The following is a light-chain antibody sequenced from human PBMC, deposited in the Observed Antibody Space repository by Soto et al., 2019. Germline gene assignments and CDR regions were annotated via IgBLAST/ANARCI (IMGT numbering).Light chain of an antibody. J-gene: IGKJ1*01. CDR1: QSVSIY. CDR2: DAS. CDR3: QQRSNWPPWT. V-gene: IGKV3-11*01. Sequence: EIVLTQSPVTLSLSPGERATLSCRASQSVSIYLAWYQQKPGQAPRLLIYDASNRATGIPARFSGSGSGTDFTLTISSLEPEDFAVYYCQQRSNWPPWTFGQGTKVDIK.